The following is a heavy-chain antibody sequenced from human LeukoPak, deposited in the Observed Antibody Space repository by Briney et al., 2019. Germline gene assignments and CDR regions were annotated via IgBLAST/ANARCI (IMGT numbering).Heavy chain of an antibody. CDR2: ISSSGSTI. Sequence: PGGSLRLSCAASGFTFSDYYMSWIRQAPGKGLEWVSYISSSGSTIYYADSVKGRFTISRDNAKNSLYLQMNSLRAEDTAVYYCARDETESYPTDSFDYWGQGTLVTVSS. J-gene: IGHJ4*02. V-gene: IGHV3-11*04. D-gene: IGHD1-26*01. CDR3: ARDETESYPTDSFDY. CDR1: GFTFSDYY.